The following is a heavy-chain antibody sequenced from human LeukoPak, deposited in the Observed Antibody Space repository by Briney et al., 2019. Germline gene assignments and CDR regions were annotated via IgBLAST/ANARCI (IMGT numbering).Heavy chain of an antibody. V-gene: IGHV3-48*02. CDR3: ARDLVLVTTFPRGNFDY. Sequence: GGSLRLSCAASGFTFSSYSMNWVRQAPGKGLEWVSYISSSSTIYYADSVKGRFTISRDNAKNSLYLQMNSLRDEDTAVYYCARDLVLVTTFPRGNFDYWGQGTLVTVSS. CDR2: ISSSSTI. J-gene: IGHJ4*02. CDR1: GFTFSSYS. D-gene: IGHD2-21*02.